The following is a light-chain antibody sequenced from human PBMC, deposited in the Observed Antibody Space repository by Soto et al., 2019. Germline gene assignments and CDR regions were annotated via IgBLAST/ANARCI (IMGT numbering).Light chain of an antibody. CDR3: KQNKQTPT. CDR1: RNLMYSNGYNY. Sequence: DIVMTQSPLSLPVTPGEPASISCWSCRNLMYSNGYNYLDRYLQKQWQSPQLLIYLGSNRASGVPDRHRSSGSGTDFILRISRVEAEHVGVYYCKQNKQTPTFGQATQVEI. CDR2: LGS. V-gene: IGKV2-28*01. J-gene: IGKJ1*01.